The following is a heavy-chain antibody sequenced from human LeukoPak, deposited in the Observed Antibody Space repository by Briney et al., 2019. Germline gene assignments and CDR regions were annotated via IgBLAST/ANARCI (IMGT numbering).Heavy chain of an antibody. Sequence: GGSLRLSCATSGFTFSSYAMSWVRQAPGKGLEWVSAIRGSGGSTYYADSVKGRFTISRDNSKNMLYLQMNSLRAEDTAVYYCAKGTSPYYYGMDVWGQGTTVTVSS. CDR1: GFTFSSYA. J-gene: IGHJ6*02. CDR2: IRGSGGST. D-gene: IGHD1-7*01. CDR3: AKGTSPYYYGMDV. V-gene: IGHV3-23*01.